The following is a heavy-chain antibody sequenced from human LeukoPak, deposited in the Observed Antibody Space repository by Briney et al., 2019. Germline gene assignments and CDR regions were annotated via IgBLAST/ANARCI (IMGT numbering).Heavy chain of an antibody. CDR3: ARGGTVRAAAGLRFDP. D-gene: IGHD6-13*01. J-gene: IGHJ5*02. CDR2: IYTSGST. Sequence: SETLSLTCTVSGGSISSYYWSWIRQPAGKGLEWIGRIYTSGSTNYNPSPKSRVTISVDTSKNQFSLKLSSVTAADTAVYYCARGGTVRAAAGLRFDPWGQGTLVTVSS. V-gene: IGHV4-4*07. CDR1: GGSISSYY.